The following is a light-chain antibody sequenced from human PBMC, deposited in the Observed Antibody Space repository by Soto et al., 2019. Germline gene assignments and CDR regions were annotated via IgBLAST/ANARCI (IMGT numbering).Light chain of an antibody. Sequence: QSALTQPRSVSGSPGQSVTISCTGTSSDVGAYNYVSWLQQHPGRAPKLMIYDVSKRPSGVPDRFSGSKSGNTASLTISGLQAEDEADYYCCSYAGSYTFYVFGTGTKVTVL. V-gene: IGLV2-11*01. CDR2: DVS. CDR1: SSDVGAYNY. J-gene: IGLJ1*01. CDR3: CSYAGSYTFYV.